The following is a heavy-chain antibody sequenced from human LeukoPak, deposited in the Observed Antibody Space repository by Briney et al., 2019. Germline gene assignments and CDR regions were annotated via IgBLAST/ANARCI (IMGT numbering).Heavy chain of an antibody. D-gene: IGHD3-16*01. CDR3: FRYEETSGRFGDS. CDR2: IKSKLFNSET. CDR1: GFTFYDSA. V-gene: IGHV3-73*01. J-gene: IGHJ4*02. Sequence: GGSLRLSCAASGFTFYDSAIHWVRQAPGKGLEWLGRIKSKLFNSETAYVESVKGRFTIYKDDSKNMAFLAMNNLKTDDTALYYCFRYEETSGRFGDSWGQGTLVTVSS.